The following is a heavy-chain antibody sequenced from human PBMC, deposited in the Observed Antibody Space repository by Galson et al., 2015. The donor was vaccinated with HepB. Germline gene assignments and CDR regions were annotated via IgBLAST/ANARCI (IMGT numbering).Heavy chain of an antibody. CDR3: ASRLGDYDYVWGSYCCDY. Sequence: SVKVSCKASGGTFSSYAISWVRQAPGQGLEWMGGIIPIFGTANYAQKFQGRVTITADESTSTAYMELSSLRSEDTAVYYCASRLGDYDYVWGSYCCDYWGQGTLVTVSS. J-gene: IGHJ4*02. V-gene: IGHV1-69*13. CDR2: IIPIFGTA. D-gene: IGHD3-16*02. CDR1: GGTFSSYA.